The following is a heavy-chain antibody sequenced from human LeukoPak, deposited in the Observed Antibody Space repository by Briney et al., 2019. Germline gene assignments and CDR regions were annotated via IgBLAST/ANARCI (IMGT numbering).Heavy chain of an antibody. Sequence: GGSLRLSCAASGFTFSSYNMNWVRQAPGKGLEWVSFISSSGGAIYYAGSVKGRFTISRDNAKNSLYLQMNSLRAEDTAVYYCARAEEGWIAAAGDYYYYGMDVWGQGTTVTVSS. CDR3: ARAEEGWIAAAGDYYYYGMDV. J-gene: IGHJ6*02. V-gene: IGHV3-48*04. CDR2: ISSSGGAI. D-gene: IGHD6-13*01. CDR1: GFTFSSYN.